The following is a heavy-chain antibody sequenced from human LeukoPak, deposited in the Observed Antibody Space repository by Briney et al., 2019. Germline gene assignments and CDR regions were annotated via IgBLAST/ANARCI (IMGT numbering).Heavy chain of an antibody. Sequence: PGGSLRLSCAASGFTFSSHAMSWVRQAPGKGLEWVSGISGSGGSTYYADSVKGRFTISRDNSKNTVYPQMNSLRAEDTAVYYCAKDHSPSYWGQGTLVTVSS. CDR3: AKDHSPSY. CDR2: ISGSGGST. CDR1: GFTFSSHA. V-gene: IGHV3-23*01. J-gene: IGHJ4*02.